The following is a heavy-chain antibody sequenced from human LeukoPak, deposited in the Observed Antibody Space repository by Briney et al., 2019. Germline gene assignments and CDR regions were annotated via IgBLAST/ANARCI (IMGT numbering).Heavy chain of an antibody. CDR3: ARLYCSSTSCLTSDYYGMDV. CDR2: INPNSGGT. Sequence: ASVKVSCKASGYTFTCYYMHWVRQAPGQGLEWMGWINPNSGGTNYAQKFQGRGTMTRDTSISTAYMELSRLRSDDTAVYYCARLYCSSTSCLTSDYYGMDVWGQGTTVTVSS. CDR1: GYTFTCYY. J-gene: IGHJ6*02. D-gene: IGHD2-2*01. V-gene: IGHV1-2*02.